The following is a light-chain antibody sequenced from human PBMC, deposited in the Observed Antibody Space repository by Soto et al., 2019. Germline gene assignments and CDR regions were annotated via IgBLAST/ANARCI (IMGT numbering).Light chain of an antibody. CDR2: DAS. V-gene: IGKV3D-15*01. CDR3: QQYNNWPGT. J-gene: IGKJ1*01. CDR1: QSVGSK. Sequence: EIVMTQSPPTLSVSPGERATLSCRASQSVGSKLAWYQQRPGQAPRLLIYDASNRATGIPARFSGSGSGTEFTLTISSLQSEDFAVYYCQQYNNWPGTFGQGTKVDI.